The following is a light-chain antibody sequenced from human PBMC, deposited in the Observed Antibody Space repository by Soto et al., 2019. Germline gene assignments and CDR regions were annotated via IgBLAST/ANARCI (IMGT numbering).Light chain of an antibody. V-gene: IGKV1-5*01. Sequence: DIQMTQSPSSVSASVGDRVTISCRMSQGISSYLAWYQQKPGTAPKLLIHDVSSLESGVPSRFSGSGSGTEFTLTISSLQPDDFATYYCQQYNSYSSLTFGGGTKVDIK. CDR3: QQYNSYSSLT. CDR2: DVS. J-gene: IGKJ4*01. CDR1: QGISSY.